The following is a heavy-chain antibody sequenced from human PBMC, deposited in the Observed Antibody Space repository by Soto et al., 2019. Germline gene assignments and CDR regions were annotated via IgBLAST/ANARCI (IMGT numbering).Heavy chain of an antibody. CDR1: GGSISSGDYY. J-gene: IGHJ4*02. D-gene: IGHD3-22*01. CDR3: ASVYDSSGYYYPYFDY. Sequence: PSETLSLTCTVSGGSISSGDYYWSWIRQPPGKGLEWIGYIYYSGSTYYNPSLKSRVTISVDTSKNQFSLKLSSVTAADTAVYYCASVYDSSGYYYPYFDYWGQGTLVTVSS. V-gene: IGHV4-30-4*01. CDR2: IYYSGST.